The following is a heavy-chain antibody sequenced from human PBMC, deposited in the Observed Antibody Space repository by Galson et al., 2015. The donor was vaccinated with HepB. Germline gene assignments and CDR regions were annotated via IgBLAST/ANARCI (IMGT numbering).Heavy chain of an antibody. V-gene: IGHV1-2*04. CDR2: INPNSGGT. CDR3: ARGGDYGDYDDWFDP. Sequence: SVKVSCKASGYTFTGYYMHWVRRAPGQGLEWMGWINPNSGGTNYAQKFQGWVTMTRDTSISTAYMELSRLRSDDTAVYYCARGGDYGDYDDWFDPWGQGTLVTVSS. CDR1: GYTFTGYY. J-gene: IGHJ5*02. D-gene: IGHD4-17*01.